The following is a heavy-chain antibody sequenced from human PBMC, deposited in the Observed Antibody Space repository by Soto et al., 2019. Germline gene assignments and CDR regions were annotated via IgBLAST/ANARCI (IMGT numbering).Heavy chain of an antibody. CDR1: GGTFSSYA. V-gene: IGHV1-69*13. CDR2: IIPIFGTA. J-gene: IGHJ4*02. D-gene: IGHD1-1*01. CDR3: ARRKERSGHNDFAS. Sequence: SVKVTCTASGGTFSSYAISWVLQAPGQGLEWMGGIIPIFGTANYAQKFQGRVTITADESTSTAYMELSSLRSDDTAVYYCARRKERSGHNDFASSGQGFLVTVYS.